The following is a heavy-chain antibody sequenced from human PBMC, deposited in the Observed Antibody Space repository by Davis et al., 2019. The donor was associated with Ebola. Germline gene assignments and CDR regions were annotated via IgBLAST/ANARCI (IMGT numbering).Heavy chain of an antibody. CDR1: GGSISSYY. V-gene: IGHV4-59*01. J-gene: IGHJ6*02. D-gene: IGHD3-10*01. Sequence: SETLSLTCPVSGGSISSYYWSWIRQPPGKGLEWIGYIYYSGSTNYNPSLKSRVTISVDTSKNQFSLKLSSVTAADTAVYYCARVWFGESDYYFYAMDVWGQGTTVTVSS. CDR2: IYYSGST. CDR3: ARVWFGESDYYFYAMDV.